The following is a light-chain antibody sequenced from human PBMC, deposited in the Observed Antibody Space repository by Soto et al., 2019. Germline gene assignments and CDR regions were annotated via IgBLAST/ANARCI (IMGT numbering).Light chain of an antibody. J-gene: IGKJ4*01. CDR2: AAS. Sequence: DIQMTQSPPSLSASVGDRVTITCRASQSISGYLNWYQQKPGKAPKFLIYAASSLQSGVPSRFSGSGSGTDFTFTISSLQPEDIATYYCQQYDNLPLTFGGGTKVDIK. V-gene: IGKV1-33*01. CDR3: QQYDNLPLT. CDR1: QSISGY.